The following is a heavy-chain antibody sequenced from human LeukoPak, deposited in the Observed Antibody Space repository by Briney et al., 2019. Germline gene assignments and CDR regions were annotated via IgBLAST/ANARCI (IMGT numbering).Heavy chain of an antibody. J-gene: IGHJ6*02. V-gene: IGHV1-18*01. CDR3: ARDGAFYCSSTSCYLPLMDA. D-gene: IGHD2-2*01. Sequence: ASVKVSCKASGYTFTSYGISWVRQAPGQGLEWMGWISAYNGNTNYAQKLQGRVTMTTDTSTSTAYMELRSLRSDDTAVYYCARDGAFYCSSTSCYLPLMDAWGQGTTVTVSS. CDR1: GYTFTSYG. CDR2: ISAYNGNT.